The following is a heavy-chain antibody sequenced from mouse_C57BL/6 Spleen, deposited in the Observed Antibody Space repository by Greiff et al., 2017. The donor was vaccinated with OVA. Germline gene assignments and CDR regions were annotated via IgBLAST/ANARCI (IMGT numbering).Heavy chain of an antibody. D-gene: IGHD3-3*01. J-gene: IGHJ2*01. CDR2: IYPGDGDT. V-gene: IGHV1-82*01. Sequence: QVQLQQSGPELVKPGASVKISCKASGYAFSSSWMNWVKQRPGKGLEWIGRIYPGDGDTNYNGKFKGKATLTADKSSSTAYMQRSSLTSEDSAVYFCARKGDDYLDYWGQGTTLTVSS. CDR3: ARKGDDYLDY. CDR1: GYAFSSSW.